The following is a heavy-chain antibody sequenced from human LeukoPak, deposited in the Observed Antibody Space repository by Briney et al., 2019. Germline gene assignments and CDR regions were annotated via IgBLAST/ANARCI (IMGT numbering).Heavy chain of an antibody. D-gene: IGHD3-22*01. CDR3: ARDGRHWYYYDSSGYYGSWFDP. Sequence: ASVKVSCKASGYTFPGYGISWVRQAPGQGLEWMGWISGYNGNTKYAQRLQGRVTMTTDTSTSTAYMELRSLRSDDTAVYYCARDGRHWYYYDSSGYYGSWFDPWGQGTLVTVSS. CDR2: ISGYNGNT. CDR1: GYTFPGYG. J-gene: IGHJ5*02. V-gene: IGHV1-18*01.